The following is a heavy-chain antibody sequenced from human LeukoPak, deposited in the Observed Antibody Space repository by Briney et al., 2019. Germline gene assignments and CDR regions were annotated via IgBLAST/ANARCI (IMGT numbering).Heavy chain of an antibody. CDR3: ARAWDPGYYYDSSGYYYY. CDR1: GYTFTGYY. V-gene: IGHV1-2*02. CDR2: INPNSGGT. D-gene: IGHD3-22*01. Sequence: ASVKVSCKASGYTFTGYYMHWVRQAPGQGLEWMGWINPNSGGTNYAQKFQGRVTMTRDTSISTAYMELSSLRSDDTAVYYCARAWDPGYYYDSSGYYYYWGQGTLVTVSS. J-gene: IGHJ4*02.